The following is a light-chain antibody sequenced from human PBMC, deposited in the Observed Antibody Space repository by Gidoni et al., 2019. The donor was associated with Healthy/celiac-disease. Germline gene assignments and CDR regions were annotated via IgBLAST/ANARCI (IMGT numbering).Light chain of an antibody. V-gene: IGKV3-20*01. Sequence: EIVLTQSPGTLSSSPGERAILSCRASQSVSSSYLAWYQQKPGQAPRLLIYGASSRATGIPDRFSGSGSGTDFTLTISRLEPEDFAVYYCQQYGSSPMYTFGQGTKLEIK. CDR1: QSVSSSY. J-gene: IGKJ2*01. CDR2: GAS. CDR3: QQYGSSPMYT.